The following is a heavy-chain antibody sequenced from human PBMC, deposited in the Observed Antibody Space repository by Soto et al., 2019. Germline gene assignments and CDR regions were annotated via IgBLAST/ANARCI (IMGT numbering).Heavy chain of an antibody. CDR1: GFTFSSYA. CDR3: AREVVAPTLSPNFDY. Sequence: QVQLVESGGGVVQPGRSLRLSCAASGFTFSSYAMHWVRQAPGKGQEWVAVISYDGSNKYYADSVKGRFTISRDNSKNTLYLQMNSLRAEDTAVYYFAREVVAPTLSPNFDYWGQGTLVTVSS. V-gene: IGHV3-30-3*01. CDR2: ISYDGSNK. J-gene: IGHJ4*02. D-gene: IGHD2-15*01.